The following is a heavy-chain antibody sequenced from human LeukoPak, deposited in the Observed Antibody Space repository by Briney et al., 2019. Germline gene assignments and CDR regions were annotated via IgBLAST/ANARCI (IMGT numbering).Heavy chain of an antibody. CDR3: ARGRPSLFDY. CDR1: GGSFSGYY. CDR2: INHSGST. D-gene: IGHD2-2*01. J-gene: IGHJ4*02. V-gene: IGHV4-34*01. Sequence: SETLSLTCAVYGGSFSGYYWSWIRQPPGKGLEWIGEINHSGSTNYNPSLKSRVTISVDTSKNQFSLKLSSVTAADTAVYYCARGRPSLFDYWGQGTLVTVSS.